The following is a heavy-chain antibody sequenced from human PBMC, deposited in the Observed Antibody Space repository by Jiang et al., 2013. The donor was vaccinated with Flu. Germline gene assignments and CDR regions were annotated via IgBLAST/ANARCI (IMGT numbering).Heavy chain of an antibody. V-gene: IGHV1-46*01. CDR1: GYTFTSYY. CDR3: ARDPREYYDSSGYPGAPSLDP. J-gene: IGHJ5*02. CDR2: INPSGGST. D-gene: IGHD3-22*01. Sequence: QLVESGAEVKKPGASVKVSCKASGYTFTSYYMHWVRQAPGQGLEWMGIINPSGGSTSYAQKFQGRVTMTRDTSTSTVYMELSSLRSEDTAVYYCARDPREYYDSSGYPGAPSLDPWGQGTLVTVSS.